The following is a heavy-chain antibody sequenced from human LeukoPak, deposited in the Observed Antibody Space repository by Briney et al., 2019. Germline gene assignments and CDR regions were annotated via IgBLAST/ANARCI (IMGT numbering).Heavy chain of an antibody. CDR2: IYYTGPT. Sequence: SETPSLTCTVSGVSISTSRYYWGWIRQPPGKGLEWIGNIYYTGPTYYNASLESRVTISLDTSKNQFFLKLNSVTAADTAVYYCARDLGMAGIAPVDYWGQGTLVTVSS. D-gene: IGHD6-19*01. V-gene: IGHV4-39*07. J-gene: IGHJ4*02. CDR1: GVSISTSRYY. CDR3: ARDLGMAGIAPVDY.